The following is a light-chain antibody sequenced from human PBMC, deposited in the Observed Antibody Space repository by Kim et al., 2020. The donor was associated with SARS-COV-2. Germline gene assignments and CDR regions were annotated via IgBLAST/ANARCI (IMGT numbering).Light chain of an antibody. J-gene: IGKJ2*01. V-gene: IGKV1-5*03. CDR3: QQYKSYPVA. CDR2: KAS. Sequence: GDRVTITCRASQSISSWLAWYQQKPGKAPNLLIYKASSLQSGVPSRFSASGSGTEFTLTISSLQPDDSATYYCQQYKSYPVAFGQGTKLEIK. CDR1: QSISSW.